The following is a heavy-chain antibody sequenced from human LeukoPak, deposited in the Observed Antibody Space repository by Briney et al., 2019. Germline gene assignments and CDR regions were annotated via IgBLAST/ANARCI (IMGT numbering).Heavy chain of an antibody. D-gene: IGHD5-12*01. CDR1: GGSITNFY. CDR3: ARKLQVATINYHYHMDV. CDR2: IYYTGNT. V-gene: IGHV4-59*01. J-gene: IGHJ6*03. Sequence: PSETLSLTCSVSGGSITNFYWGWIRQPPGKRLEWIGYIYYTGNTNYNPSLKSRVTISVDTSKNQFSLKLSSVTAADTAVYFCARKLQVATINYHYHMDVWGRGTTVTVSS.